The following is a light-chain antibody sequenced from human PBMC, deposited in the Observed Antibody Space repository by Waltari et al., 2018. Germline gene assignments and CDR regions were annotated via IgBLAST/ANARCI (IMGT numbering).Light chain of an antibody. CDR2: DAS. V-gene: IGKV1-39*01. CDR3: QQSYSTPRT. J-gene: IGKJ1*01. Sequence: DIQMTQSPSSLSASVGDRVTITCRASQSISSYLNWYQQKPGKAPKLLIYDASSLQSGVPSRFSGSGSGTDFTLTISSLQPEDFATYYCQQSYSTPRTLGQGTKVEIK. CDR1: QSISSY.